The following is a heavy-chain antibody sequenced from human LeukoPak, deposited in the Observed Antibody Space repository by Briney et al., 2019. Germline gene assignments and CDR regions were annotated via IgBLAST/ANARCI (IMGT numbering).Heavy chain of an antibody. CDR1: GFTVSSNY. J-gene: IGHJ4*02. CDR2: IYSGGST. D-gene: IGHD3-10*01. Sequence: GGSLRLSCAASGFTVSSNYMSWVRQAPGKGLEWVSVIYSGGSTYYADSVKGRFTISRDNSKNTLYLQMNSLRAEDTAVYYCARRSPYYGSGSYSPSFDYWGQGTLVTVSS. V-gene: IGHV3-66*02. CDR3: ARRSPYYGSGSYSPSFDY.